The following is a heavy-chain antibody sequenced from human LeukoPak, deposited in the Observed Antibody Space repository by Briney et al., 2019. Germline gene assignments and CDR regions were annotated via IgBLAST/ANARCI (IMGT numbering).Heavy chain of an antibody. CDR2: IIPILGIA. CDR3: ARASSVVVVVAATAGLDY. D-gene: IGHD2-15*01. Sequence: SVKVSCKASGGTFSSYAISWVRQAPGQGLEWMGRIIPILGIANYAQKFQGRVTITADKSTSTAYMELSSLRSEDTAVYYCARASSVVVVVAATAGLDYWGQGTLVIVSS. V-gene: IGHV1-69*04. J-gene: IGHJ4*02. CDR1: GGTFSSYA.